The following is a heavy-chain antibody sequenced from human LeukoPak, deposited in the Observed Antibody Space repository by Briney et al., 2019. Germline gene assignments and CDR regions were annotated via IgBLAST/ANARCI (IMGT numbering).Heavy chain of an antibody. V-gene: IGHV1-2*02. CDR2: INPNSGGT. CDR3: ARDLSGYAFYYFDY. J-gene: IGHJ4*02. Sequence: ASVKVSCKASGYTFTGYYMHWVRQAPGQGLEWMGWINPNSGGTNYAQKFQGRVTMTRDTPISTAYMELSRLKSDDTAVYYCARDLSGYAFYYFDYWGQGTLVTVSS. D-gene: IGHD5-12*01. CDR1: GYTFTGYY.